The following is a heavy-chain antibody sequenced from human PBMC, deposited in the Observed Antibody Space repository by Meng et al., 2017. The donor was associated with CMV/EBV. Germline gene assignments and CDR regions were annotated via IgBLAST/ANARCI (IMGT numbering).Heavy chain of an antibody. J-gene: IGHJ6*02. CDR2: IYIGGSST. Sequence: GESLKISWAASGFTFSSYAMSWVRQAPGKGLEWVSVIYIGGSSTYYADSVKGRFTISRDNSKNTLYLQMNSLRAEDTAVYYCARFSQGSGSYYRRYYYYGMDVWGQGTTVTVSS. D-gene: IGHD3-10*01. V-gene: IGHV3-23*03. CDR1: GFTFSSYA. CDR3: ARFSQGSGSYYRRYYYYGMDV.